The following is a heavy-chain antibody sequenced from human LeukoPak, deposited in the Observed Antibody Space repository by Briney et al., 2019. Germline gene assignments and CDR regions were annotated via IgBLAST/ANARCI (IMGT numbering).Heavy chain of an antibody. CDR1: GDSVSSNSAA. CDR3: ARDLDGYDILTGYYNTNWFDP. D-gene: IGHD3-9*01. J-gene: IGHJ5*02. V-gene: IGHV6-1*01. CDR2: TCYRSKWYN. Sequence: SQTLSLTCAISGDSVSSNSAAWNWIRQSPSRGLEWLGRTCYRSKWYNDYAVSVKSRITINPDTSKKQFSLQLNSVTPEDTAVYYCARDLDGYDILTGYYNTNWFDPWGQGTLVTVSS.